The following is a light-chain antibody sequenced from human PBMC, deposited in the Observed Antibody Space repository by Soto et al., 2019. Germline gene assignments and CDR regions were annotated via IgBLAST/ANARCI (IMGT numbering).Light chain of an antibody. CDR3: QHYNKWPYT. Sequence: EIVMTQSPATLSVSPEERVALSCRASQTVSSNFAWYQQKPGQAPRLVIYGASTRATGIPARFSGSGSGTDFTLTISSLQSEDFALYYCQHYNKWPYTFGQGTKLEIK. J-gene: IGKJ2*01. V-gene: IGKV3-15*01. CDR1: QTVSSN. CDR2: GAS.